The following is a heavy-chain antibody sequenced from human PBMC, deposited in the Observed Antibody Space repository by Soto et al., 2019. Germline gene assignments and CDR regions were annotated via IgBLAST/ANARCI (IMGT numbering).Heavy chain of an antibody. CDR3: ARDLSYGDYVVWVNWFDP. Sequence: PGGSLRLSCAASGFTFSSYGMHWVRQAPGKGLEWVAAIWYDGSNKYYADSVKGRFTISRDNSKNTLYLQMNSLRAEDTAVYYCARDLSYGDYVVWVNWFDPWGQGTLVTVSS. CDR1: GFTFSSYG. D-gene: IGHD4-17*01. V-gene: IGHV3-33*01. CDR2: IWYDGSNK. J-gene: IGHJ5*02.